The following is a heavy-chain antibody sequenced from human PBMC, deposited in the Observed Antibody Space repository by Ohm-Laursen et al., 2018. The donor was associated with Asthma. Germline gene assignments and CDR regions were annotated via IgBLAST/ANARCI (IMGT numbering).Heavy chain of an antibody. D-gene: IGHD3-22*01. Sequence: TLSLTCSVSGGSVDTRGYSWSWIRQPPGKGLEWIGYKYHTGKRDYNPSLKSRVTISVDTSKNQFSLKLSSVTAADTAVYYCGSRVEYDNSERHYFDHWGQGSLVTVSS. CDR1: GGSVDTRGYS. CDR2: KYHTGKR. CDR3: GSRVEYDNSERHYFDH. J-gene: IGHJ4*02. V-gene: IGHV4-30-2*03.